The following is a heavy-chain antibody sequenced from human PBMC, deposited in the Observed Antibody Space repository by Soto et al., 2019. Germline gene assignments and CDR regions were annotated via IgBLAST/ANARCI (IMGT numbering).Heavy chain of an antibody. CDR1: GFSFDDYG. V-gene: IGHV3-20*04. D-gene: IGHD3-9*01. Sequence: PGGSLRLSCAASGFSFDDYGMSWVRQVPGKRPEWVAGINWNGRTKDYVDSVKGRFTISRDTAKSSVYLQMNSLRAEDTALYFCARASPRGRYFDWLIFPLGHWGQGTLVTVSS. J-gene: IGHJ4*02. CDR2: INWNGRTK. CDR3: ARASPRGRYFDWLIFPLGH.